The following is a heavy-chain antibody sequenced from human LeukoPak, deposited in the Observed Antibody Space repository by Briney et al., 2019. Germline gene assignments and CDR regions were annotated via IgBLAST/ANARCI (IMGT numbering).Heavy chain of an antibody. CDR1: GVTVSDNY. CDR2: IYSAGST. J-gene: IGHJ6*02. Sequence: GGSLRLSCAAAGVTVSDNYMSLVRQAPGQGLEWVSIIYSAGSTYYADSVKGRFTISRDNSKNTLYLQMNNLRAEDTAVYYCERDPYTTSYYGIDVRGQGTTVTVSS. D-gene: IGHD2-2*02. V-gene: IGHV3-66*01. CDR3: ERDPYTTSYYGIDV.